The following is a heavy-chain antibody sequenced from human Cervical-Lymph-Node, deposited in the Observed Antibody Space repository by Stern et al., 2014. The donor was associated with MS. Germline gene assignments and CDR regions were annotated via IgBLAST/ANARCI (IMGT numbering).Heavy chain of an antibody. V-gene: IGHV1-8*01. CDR2: MNPTSAKT. CDR3: ARGDQSNYYYHFGFDV. CDR1: GYTFNSFD. D-gene: IGHD4-11*01. J-gene: IGHJ6*02. Sequence: DQLVESGPAVKKPGASVRLSCKASGYTFNSFDISWLRQAPGQGLEWMGWMNPTSAKTGYAQKFQGRVTMTRNNSISTAYMELTSLRSEDTAVYYCARGDQSNYYYHFGFDVWGQGTTVTVSS.